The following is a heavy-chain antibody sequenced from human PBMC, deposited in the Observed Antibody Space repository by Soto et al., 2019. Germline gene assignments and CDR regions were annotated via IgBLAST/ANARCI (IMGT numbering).Heavy chain of an antibody. CDR2: IYYSGST. V-gene: IGHV4-39*01. CDR1: GGSISSSSYY. CDR3: ARQAALNWFDP. D-gene: IGHD6-13*01. J-gene: IGHJ5*02. Sequence: SETLSLTCTVSGGSISSSSYYWGWIRQPPGKGLEWIGSIYYSGSTYYNPSLKSRVTISVDTSKNQFSLKLSSVTAADTAVYYGARQAALNWFDPWGQGTLVTVSS.